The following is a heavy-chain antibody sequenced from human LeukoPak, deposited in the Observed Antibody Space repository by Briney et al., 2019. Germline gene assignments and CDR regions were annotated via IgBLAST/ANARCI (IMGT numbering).Heavy chain of an antibody. CDR1: GGSISSSSYY. J-gene: IGHJ3*02. CDR3: ARPNHPALAEAFDI. Sequence: SETLSLTCTVSGGSISSSSYYWGWIRQPPGKGLEWIGSIYYSGSTYYNPSLKSRVTISVDTSKNQFSLKLSSVTAADTAVYYCARPNHPALAEAFDIWGQGTMVTVSS. CDR2: IYYSGST. D-gene: IGHD3-3*02. V-gene: IGHV4-39*01.